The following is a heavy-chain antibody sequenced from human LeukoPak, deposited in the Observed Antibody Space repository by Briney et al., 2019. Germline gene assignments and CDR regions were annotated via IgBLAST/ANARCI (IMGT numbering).Heavy chain of an antibody. D-gene: IGHD3-9*01. J-gene: IGHJ6*03. CDR2: IRYDGSNK. V-gene: IGHV3-30*02. CDR3: ARGKYDILTGSYMDV. CDR1: GFTFSSYS. Sequence: GGSLRLSCAASGFTFSSYSMNWVRQAPGKGLEWVAFIRYDGSNKYYADSVKGRFTISRDNSKNTLYLQMNSLRAEDTAVYYCARGKYDILTGSYMDVWGKGTTVTISS.